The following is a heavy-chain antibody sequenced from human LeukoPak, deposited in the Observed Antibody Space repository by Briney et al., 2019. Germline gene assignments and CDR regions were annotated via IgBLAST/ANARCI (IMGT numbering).Heavy chain of an antibody. D-gene: IGHD6-19*01. Sequence: GGSLRLSCTASGFTFSSYSMNWVRQAPGKGLEWVSSISTSSSYIYYADSVKGRFTISRDNARNSLYLQMNSLRAEDTAVYYCARRVQSSGWYTYYFEYWGQGTPVTVSS. CDR2: ISTSSSYI. CDR3: ARRVQSSGWYTYYFEY. CDR1: GFTFSSYS. V-gene: IGHV3-21*01. J-gene: IGHJ4*02.